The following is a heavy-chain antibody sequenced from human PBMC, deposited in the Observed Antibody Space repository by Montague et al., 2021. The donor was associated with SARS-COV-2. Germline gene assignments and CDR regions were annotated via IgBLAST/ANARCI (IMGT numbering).Heavy chain of an antibody. V-gene: IGHV2-5*02. CDR3: ARRYDFYRAEAFDV. D-gene: IGHD3-3*01. Sequence: PALVKPTQTLTLTRVFSGFSLSTDGVGVTWIRRPPGKALEWLALIYWDGDQRYSPSLKTRLTITKDTSKNRVVLTMTNLDPVDTATYYCARRYDFYRAEAFDVWGQGTMLTVSS. CDR1: GFSLSTDGVG. J-gene: IGHJ3*01. CDR2: IYWDGDQ.